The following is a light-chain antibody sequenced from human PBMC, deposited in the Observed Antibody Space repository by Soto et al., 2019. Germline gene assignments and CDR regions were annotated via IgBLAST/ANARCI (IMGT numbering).Light chain of an antibody. CDR3: QQYNNWRT. J-gene: IGKJ1*01. V-gene: IGKV3-15*01. Sequence: EIVMTQSPATLSVSPGERATLSCRASQSVSSNLAWYQQKPGQAPRLLLYGASTRATGIPARFSGSGSGIEFTLTISGLQSEDFAVYYCQQYNNWRTFGQGTKVEIK. CDR2: GAS. CDR1: QSVSSN.